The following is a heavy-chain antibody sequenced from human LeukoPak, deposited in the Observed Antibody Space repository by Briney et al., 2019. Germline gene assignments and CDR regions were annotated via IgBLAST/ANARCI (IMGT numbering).Heavy chain of an antibody. CDR1: GDRFTSSC. V-gene: IGHV5-51*01. J-gene: IGHJ5*02. CDR2: IYLDDFDV. CDR3: ARHGKLGSARNWFDP. D-gene: IGHD1-26*01. Sequence: GESLKISRMAAGDRFTSSCACYGRQMPGKGLEWMGIIYLDDFDVRYSPSFQGQVTISADKTITTAYLQCSSLKASDTAICYAARHGKLGSARNWFDPWGQGTLVTVSS.